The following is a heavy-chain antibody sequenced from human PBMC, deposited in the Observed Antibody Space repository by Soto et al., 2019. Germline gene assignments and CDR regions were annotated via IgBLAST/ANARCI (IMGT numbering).Heavy chain of an antibody. CDR2: IKDDGSEK. J-gene: IGHJ6*02. CDR1: EFTFTTYW. Sequence: EVQLVESGGGLVQPGGSLRLSCLASEFTFTTYWMNGVRQAPGRGLAGVANIKDDGSEKNYVDSVEGRFTISRDNGENSLYLQMNSLRGEDTDVYFCARDWGTPGRGSAVCYYYHDGMGGWGQGTTVTVSS. V-gene: IGHV3-7*03. D-gene: IGHD6-19*01. CDR3: ARDWGTPGRGSAVCYYYHDGMGG.